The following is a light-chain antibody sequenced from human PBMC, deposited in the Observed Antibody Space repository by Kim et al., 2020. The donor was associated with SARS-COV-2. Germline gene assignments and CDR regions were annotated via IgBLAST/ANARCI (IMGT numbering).Light chain of an antibody. J-gene: IGKJ5*01. CDR1: QSVSSN. Sequence: EIVMTQSPATLSVSPGERATLSCRASQSVSSNLVWYQQKPGQAPRLLIYGASTRATGIPARFSGSGSGTEFTLTISSLQSEDFAVYYCQQYNNWPPDTFGQGTQLEIK. V-gene: IGKV3-15*01. CDR2: GAS. CDR3: QQYNNWPPDT.